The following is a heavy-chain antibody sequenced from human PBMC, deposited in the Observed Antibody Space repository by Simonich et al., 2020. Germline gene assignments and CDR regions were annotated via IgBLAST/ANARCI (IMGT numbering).Heavy chain of an antibody. D-gene: IGHD6-19*01. CDR1: GFTFSSYS. CDR3: ARVIAVAGTGAYGMDV. J-gene: IGHJ6*02. CDR2: ISSNSSYI. Sequence: EVQLVESGGGLVKPGGSLRLSCAASGFTFSSYSMNWVRQAPGTGLEWVSSISSNSSYIYYTDSVKGRFTSSRANAKNSLDRQINSLRAEDTAVYYWARVIAVAGTGAYGMDVWGQGTTVTVSS. V-gene: IGHV3-21*01.